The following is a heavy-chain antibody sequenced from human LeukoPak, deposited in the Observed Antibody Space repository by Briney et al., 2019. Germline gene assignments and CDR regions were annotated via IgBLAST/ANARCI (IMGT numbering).Heavy chain of an antibody. V-gene: IGHV3-33*01. D-gene: IGHD3-22*01. Sequence: GGSLRLSCAASGFTFSSYGMHWVRQAPGKGLEWVAAIWYDGSNKYYADSVKGRFTISRDNSKNTLYLQTNSLRAEDTAVYYCARGDSSGYPDAFDIWGQGTMVTVSS. CDR1: GFTFSSYG. CDR2: IWYDGSNK. J-gene: IGHJ3*02. CDR3: ARGDSSGYPDAFDI.